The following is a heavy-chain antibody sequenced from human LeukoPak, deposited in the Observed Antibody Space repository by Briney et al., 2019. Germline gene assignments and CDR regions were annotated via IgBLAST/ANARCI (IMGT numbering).Heavy chain of an antibody. CDR1: GGTFSSYA. CDR3: ARAGTTVATEGFYAFDI. V-gene: IGHV1-69*13. Sequence: ASVKVSCKASGGTFSSYAISWVRQAPGQGLEWMGGIIPIFGTANYAQKFQGRVTITADESTSTAYMELSSLRSEDTAVYYCARAGTTVATEGFYAFDIWGQGTMVTVSS. D-gene: IGHD4-23*01. CDR2: IIPIFGTA. J-gene: IGHJ3*02.